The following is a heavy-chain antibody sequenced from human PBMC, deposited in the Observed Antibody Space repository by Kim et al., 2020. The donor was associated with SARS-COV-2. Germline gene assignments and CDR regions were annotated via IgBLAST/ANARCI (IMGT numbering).Heavy chain of an antibody. CDR2: IVVGSGNT. Sequence: SVKVSCKASGFTFTSSAVQWVRQARGQRLEWIGWIVVGSGNTNYAQKFQERVTITRDMSTSTAYMELSSLRSEDTAVYYCAADYDSSGYNFAPWGQGTLVTVSS. J-gene: IGHJ5*02. CDR1: GFTFTSSA. D-gene: IGHD3-22*01. CDR3: AADYDSSGYNFAP. V-gene: IGHV1-58*01.